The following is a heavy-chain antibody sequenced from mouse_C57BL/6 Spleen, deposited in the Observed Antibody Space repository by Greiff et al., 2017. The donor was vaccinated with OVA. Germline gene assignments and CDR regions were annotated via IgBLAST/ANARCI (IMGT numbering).Heavy chain of an antibody. CDR1: GFTFSDYD. CDR3: ARRYDYGSSYHYAIDY. V-gene: IGHV5-12*01. D-gene: IGHD1-1*01. J-gene: IGHJ4*01. Sequence: EVQGVESGGGLVQPGGSLKLSCAASGFTFSDYDMYWVRQTPEKRLEWVAYISNGGGSTYYPDTVKGRFTISRDNTKNTLYMQMSRLKSEDTAMYYWARRYDYGSSYHYAIDYWGQGTSVTVSS. CDR2: ISNGGGST.